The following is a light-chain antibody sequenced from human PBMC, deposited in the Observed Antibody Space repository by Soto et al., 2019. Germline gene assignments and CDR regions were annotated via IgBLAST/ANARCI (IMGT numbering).Light chain of an antibody. V-gene: IGKV1-39*01. CDR1: QSISSY. CDR3: PQCYGTPPT. Sequence: IDVTQSPTSLSVSVGDRVTITCRASQSISSYLNGYQQKPGKAPKLLIYAASSLQSGVPSRFSGSGSGTDFTLTISSLQPEDVVTDYCPQCYGTPPTFGQVTNVDI. J-gene: IGKJ1*01. CDR2: AAS.